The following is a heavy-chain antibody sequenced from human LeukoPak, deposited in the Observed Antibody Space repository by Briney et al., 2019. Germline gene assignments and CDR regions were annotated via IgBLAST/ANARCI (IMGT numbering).Heavy chain of an antibody. D-gene: IGHD5-18*01. CDR1: GGSISSYY. V-gene: IGHV4-59*08. CDR3: ASQMDTAMVTGHYYSYMDV. Sequence: PSETLSLTCTVSGGSISSYYWSWIRQPPGKGLEWIGDIYYSGSTNYNPSLKSRVTISVYTSKYQFSLNLSSVTAADTAVYYCASQMDTAMVTGHYYSYMDVWGKGTTVTVSS. J-gene: IGHJ6*03. CDR2: IYYSGST.